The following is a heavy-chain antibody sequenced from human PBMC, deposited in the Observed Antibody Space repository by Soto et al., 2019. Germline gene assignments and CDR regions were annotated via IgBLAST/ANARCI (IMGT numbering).Heavy chain of an antibody. CDR2: IIPIFGTA. D-gene: IGHD2-2*01. J-gene: IGHJ6*02. CDR1: GGTFSSYA. Sequence: SVKVSCKASGGTFSSYAISWVRQAPGQGLEWMGGIIPIFGTANYAQKFQGRVTITADESTSTAYMELSSLRSEDTAVYYCARPYQLRMRAHSPYGMDVWGQGTTVTVSS. V-gene: IGHV1-69*13. CDR3: ARPYQLRMRAHSPYGMDV.